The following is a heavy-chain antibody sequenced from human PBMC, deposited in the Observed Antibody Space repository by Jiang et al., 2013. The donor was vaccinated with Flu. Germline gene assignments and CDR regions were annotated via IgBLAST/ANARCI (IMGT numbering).Heavy chain of an antibody. CDR1: GDSVSSNSAA. CDR3: ARSYSSGWYQGGYIGY. Sequence: QTLSLTCAISGDSVSSNSAAWNWIRQSPSRGLEWLGRTYYRSKWYNDYAVSVKSRITINPDTSKNQFSLQLNSVTPEDTAVYYCARSYSSGWYQGGYIGYWGQGTLVTVSS. CDR2: TYYRSKWYN. D-gene: IGHD6-19*01. J-gene: IGHJ4*02. V-gene: IGHV6-1*01.